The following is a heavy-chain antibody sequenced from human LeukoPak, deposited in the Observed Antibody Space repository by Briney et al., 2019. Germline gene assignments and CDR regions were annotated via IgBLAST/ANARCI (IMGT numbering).Heavy chain of an antibody. V-gene: IGHV3-15*01. CDR1: GFTFSNAW. D-gene: IGHD6-19*01. Sequence: GGSLRLSCAASGFTFSNAWMSWVRQAPGKGLEWVGRIKSKTDGGTTDYAAPVKDRFTISRDDSKNTLYLQMNSLKTEDTAVYYCTTVEGYSGWSYDFDYWGQGTLVTVSS. CDR3: TTVEGYSGWSYDFDY. J-gene: IGHJ4*02. CDR2: IKSKTDGGTT.